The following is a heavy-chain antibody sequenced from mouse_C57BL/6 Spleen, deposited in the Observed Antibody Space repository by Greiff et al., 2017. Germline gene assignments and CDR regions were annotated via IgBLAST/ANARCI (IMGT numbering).Heavy chain of an antibody. Sequence: QVQLQQSDAELVKPGASVKISCKVSGYTFTDHTIHWMKQRPEQGLEWIGYIYPRDGSTKYNEKFKGKATLTADKSSSTAYMQRNSLTSEDSAVYFCARERDYYGSSYSNLDYWGQGTTLTVSS. D-gene: IGHD1-1*01. CDR2: IYPRDGST. J-gene: IGHJ2*01. CDR1: GYTFTDHT. CDR3: ARERDYYGSSYSNLDY. V-gene: IGHV1-78*01.